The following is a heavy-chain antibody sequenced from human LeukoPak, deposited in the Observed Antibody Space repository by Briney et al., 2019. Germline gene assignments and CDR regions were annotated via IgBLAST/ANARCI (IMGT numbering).Heavy chain of an antibody. CDR2: IYYSGNT. Sequence: PSETLSLTCTVSGGSISSYFWIWIRQPPGKGLEWIGYIYYSGNTNSNPSLKSRVTISLDTSKNQFSLKLSSVTAADTAVYYCARDLGSGSYTFPFDYWGQGTLVTVSS. V-gene: IGHV4-59*01. CDR1: GGSISSYF. J-gene: IGHJ4*02. D-gene: IGHD3-10*01. CDR3: ARDLGSGSYTFPFDY.